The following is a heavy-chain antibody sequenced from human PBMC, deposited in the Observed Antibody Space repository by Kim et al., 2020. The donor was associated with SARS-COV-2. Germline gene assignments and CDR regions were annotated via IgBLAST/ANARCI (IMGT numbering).Heavy chain of an antibody. CDR1: GYSFTSYW. J-gene: IGHJ4*02. D-gene: IGHD5-18*01. V-gene: IGHV5-10-1*01. CDR2: LDPRDSYT. Sequence: GESLKISCKGSGYSFTSYWISWVRQMPGKGLEWMGRLDPRDSYTNYSPSFQGHVTISADKSISTAYLQWCSLKASDTAMYYCARQSRGGDTAIPYFDYWGQGTLVTVSS. CDR3: ARQSRGGDTAIPYFDY.